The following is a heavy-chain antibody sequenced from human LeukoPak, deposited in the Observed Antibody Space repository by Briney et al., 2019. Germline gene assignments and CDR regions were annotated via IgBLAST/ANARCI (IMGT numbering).Heavy chain of an antibody. J-gene: IGHJ4*02. CDR1: GYSISRGYY. CDR3: ARERTDRDFWSGYSPYYFDY. D-gene: IGHD3-3*01. V-gene: IGHV4-38-2*02. Sequence: SETLSLTCAVSGYSISRGYYWGWIRQPPGKGLEWIGSIYDSGSTYYNPSLNSRVTISVDTSKNQFSLKLSSVTAADTAVYYCARERTDRDFWSGYSPYYFDYWGQGTLVTVSS. CDR2: IYDSGST.